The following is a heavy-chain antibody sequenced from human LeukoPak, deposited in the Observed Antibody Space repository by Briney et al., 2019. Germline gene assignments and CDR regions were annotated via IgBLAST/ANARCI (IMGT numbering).Heavy chain of an antibody. D-gene: IGHD1-1*01. CDR3: ARESDWNDVYYFDY. V-gene: IGHV3-30-3*01. J-gene: IGHJ4*02. CDR2: ISYDGSNK. Sequence: GGSLRLSCAASGFTFSSYAMHWVRQAPGKGLEWVADISYDGSNKYYADSVKGRFTISRDNSKNTLYLQMNSLRAEDTAVYYCARESDWNDVYYFDYWGQGTLVTVSS. CDR1: GFTFSSYA.